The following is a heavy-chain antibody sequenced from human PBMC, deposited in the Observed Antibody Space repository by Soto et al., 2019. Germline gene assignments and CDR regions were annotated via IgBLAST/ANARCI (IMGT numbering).Heavy chain of an antibody. J-gene: IGHJ4*02. CDR3: ARPEMTYNWND. CDR2: ISGSGEMT. Sequence: PGGSLRLSCAASGFTFRGDAMSWVRQAPGKGLEWVSSISGSGEMTHYADSVKGRFTISRDNAKNTLYLQMESLRAEDTALYYCARPEMTYNWNDWGQGALVTVSS. CDR1: GFTFRGDA. V-gene: IGHV3-23*01. D-gene: IGHD1-20*01.